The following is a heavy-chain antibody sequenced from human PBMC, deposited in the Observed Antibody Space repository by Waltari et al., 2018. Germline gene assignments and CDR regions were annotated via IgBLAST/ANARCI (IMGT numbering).Heavy chain of an antibody. D-gene: IGHD3-9*01. V-gene: IGHV4-61*02. J-gene: IGHJ6*02. CDR3: ARDEARYYDIMTGGGYYGLDV. CDR2: IFTSGST. Sequence: QVQLQESGQGLVRPSQTLSLTCTVSGGSISSGSVYWTWTRQPAGKGLEWVGHIFTSGSTKYNPSLKSRVSVSLDTSENQFSLRLSSVTAADTAVYYCARDEARYYDIMTGGGYYGLDVWGQGTTVTVSS. CDR1: GGSISSGSVY.